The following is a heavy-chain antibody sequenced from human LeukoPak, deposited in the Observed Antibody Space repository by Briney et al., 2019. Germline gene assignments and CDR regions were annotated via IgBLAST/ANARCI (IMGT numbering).Heavy chain of an antibody. CDR1: GGSISSGGYY. J-gene: IGHJ4*02. Sequence: SQTLSLTCTVSGGSISSGGYYWSWIRQPPGKGLEWIGPIYYSGSSFYNPSLTSRVTISVDTSKNQFSLKLTSVNDADTAVYYCAKIERSSYSRTSDYWSQGTLVTVSS. V-gene: IGHV4-31*03. D-gene: IGHD6-6*01. CDR3: AKIERSSYSRTSDY. CDR2: IYYSGSS.